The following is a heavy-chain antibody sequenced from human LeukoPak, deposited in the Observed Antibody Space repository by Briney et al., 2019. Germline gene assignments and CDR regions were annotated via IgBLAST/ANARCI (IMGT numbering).Heavy chain of an antibody. CDR3: AKDLGLPMVRGVTFGY. Sequence: GGSLRLSCAASGFTFSSYVMSWVRQAPGKGLEWVSTISGSGGSTYYADSVKGRFTISRDNSKNTLYLQMNSLRAEDTAVYYCAKDLGLPMVRGVTFGYWGQGTLVTVSS. J-gene: IGHJ4*02. V-gene: IGHV3-23*01. CDR1: GFTFSSYV. D-gene: IGHD3-10*01. CDR2: ISGSGGST.